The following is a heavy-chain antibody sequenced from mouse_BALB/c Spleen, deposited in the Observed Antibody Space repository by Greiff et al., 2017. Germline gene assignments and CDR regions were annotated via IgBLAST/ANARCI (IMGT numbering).Heavy chain of an antibody. CDR3: ARLSDY. CDR2: ISSGGSYT. CDR1: GFTFSRYG. J-gene: IGHJ2*01. Sequence: EVMLVESGGDLVKPGGSLKLSCAASGFTFSRYGMSWVRQTPDKRLEWVATISSGGSYTYYPDSVKGRFTISRDNAKNTLYLQMSSLKSEDTAMYYCARLSDYWGQGTTLTVSS. V-gene: IGHV5-6*01.